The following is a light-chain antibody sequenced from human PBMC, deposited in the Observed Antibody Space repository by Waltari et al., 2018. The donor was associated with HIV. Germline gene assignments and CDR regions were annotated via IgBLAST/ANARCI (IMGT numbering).Light chain of an antibody. CDR3: LLADGGTWV. CDR2: DIS. V-gene: IGLV7-46*01. CDR1: TGAVTRGHY. Sequence: QAVVTQEPSLTVSPGGTVTPTCGSSTGAVTRGHYPYWFQQKHRQPPRTLIFDISNKHAWTAAGFSGSHRGGIAARTLAGAQPEEDAGYYCLLADGGTWVFGGGTKLTVL. J-gene: IGLJ2*01.